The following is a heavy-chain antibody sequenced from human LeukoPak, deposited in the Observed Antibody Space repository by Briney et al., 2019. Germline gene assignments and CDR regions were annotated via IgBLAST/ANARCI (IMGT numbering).Heavy chain of an antibody. CDR1: GGSFSSYY. D-gene: IGHD2-15*01. J-gene: IGHJ5*02. CDR3: ARGGSRSGGSCYRP. Sequence: PSETLSLTCAVYGGSFSSYYWGWIRQPPGKGLEWIGEINHSGSTNYNPSLKSRVTISVDTSKNQFSLKLSSVTAADTAVYYCARGGSRSGGSCYRPWGQGTLVTVSS. CDR2: INHSGST. V-gene: IGHV4-34*01.